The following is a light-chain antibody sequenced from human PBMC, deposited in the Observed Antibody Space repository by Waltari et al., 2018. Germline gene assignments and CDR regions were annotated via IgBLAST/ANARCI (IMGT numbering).Light chain of an antibody. J-gene: IGLJ3*02. CDR2: VNSDGSH. Sequence: QLVVTQSPSASAPLGASVKLTCTLSSGHSSNIVAWLQQRPEKGPRYLMKVNSDGSHIKGDDIPDRFSGASPGAERYLTISSLQPDDEADYYCQTGGHGTWVFGGGTTLTVL. V-gene: IGLV4-69*01. CDR1: SGHSSNI. CDR3: QTGGHGTWV.